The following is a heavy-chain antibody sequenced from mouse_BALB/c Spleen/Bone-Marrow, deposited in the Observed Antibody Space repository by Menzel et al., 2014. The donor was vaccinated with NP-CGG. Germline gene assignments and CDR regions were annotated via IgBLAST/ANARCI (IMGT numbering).Heavy chain of an antibody. D-gene: IGHD2-3*01. Sequence: EVKLVESGGGLVQPGGSLKLSCAASGFDFSRYWMSWVRQAPGKGLEWIGEINPDSGTINYTPSLKDKFINSRDNAKNTLYLQMSKVRSEDTALYYCASYDGYYYWYFDVWGAGTTVTVSS. V-gene: IGHV4-1*02. CDR1: GFDFSRYW. J-gene: IGHJ1*01. CDR3: ASYDGYYYWYFDV. CDR2: INPDSGTI.